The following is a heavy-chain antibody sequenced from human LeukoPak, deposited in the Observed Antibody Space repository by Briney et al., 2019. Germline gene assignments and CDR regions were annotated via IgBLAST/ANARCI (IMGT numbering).Heavy chain of an antibody. J-gene: IGHJ4*02. CDR1: GGSFSGYY. D-gene: IGHD1-26*01. Sequence: SETLSLTCAVYGGSFSGYYWSWIRQPPGKGLEWIGEINHSGSANYNPSLKSRVTISVDTSKNQFSLKLSSVTAADTAVYYCAIVGATKWDYWGQGTLVTVSS. CDR2: INHSGSA. V-gene: IGHV4-34*01. CDR3: AIVGATKWDY.